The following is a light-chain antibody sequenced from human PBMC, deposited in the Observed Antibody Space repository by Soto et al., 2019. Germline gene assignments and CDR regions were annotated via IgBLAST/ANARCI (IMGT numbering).Light chain of an antibody. Sequence: DIQMTQSPATLSASVGDRVTITCRASQSIGSRLAWYQQKSGKAPKLLIYDVSNLESRVPSGFGGSGSGTEFNLTISGLQPDDFATYCSQQYNTFPLTFGGGTQLEIK. CDR2: DVS. J-gene: IGKJ4*01. CDR3: QQYNTFPLT. CDR1: QSIGSR. V-gene: IGKV1-5*01.